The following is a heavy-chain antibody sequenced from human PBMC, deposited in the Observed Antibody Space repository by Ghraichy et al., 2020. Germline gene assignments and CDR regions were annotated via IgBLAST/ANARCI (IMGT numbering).Heavy chain of an antibody. Sequence: GGSLRLSCAASGFTFSNYAMSWVRQAPGKGLEWVSGISSGGERTYSADSVKGRFTISRDNSQNTLFLQMNSLRAEDTAVYFCATLHGFSSGGHHYYYGMDVWGLGTTVTVSS. CDR3: ATLHGFSSGGHHYYYGMDV. D-gene: IGHD2-8*02. CDR1: GFTFSNYA. J-gene: IGHJ6*02. V-gene: IGHV3-23*01. CDR2: ISSGGERT.